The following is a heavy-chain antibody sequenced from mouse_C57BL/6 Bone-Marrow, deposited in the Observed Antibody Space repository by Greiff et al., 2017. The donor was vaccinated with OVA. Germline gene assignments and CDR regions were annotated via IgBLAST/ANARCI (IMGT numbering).Heavy chain of an antibody. D-gene: IGHD1-1*01. Sequence: EVQLVESGGGLVQPGGSMKLSCVASGFTFSNYWMNWVRQSPEKGLEWVAQIRLKSDNYATHYAESVKGRFTISRDDSKSSVYLQMNNLRAEDTGIYYCTGGYGSSPRWYFDVWGTGTTVTASS. CDR2: IRLKSDNYAT. CDR3: TGGYGSSPRWYFDV. CDR1: GFTFSNYW. J-gene: IGHJ1*03. V-gene: IGHV6-3*01.